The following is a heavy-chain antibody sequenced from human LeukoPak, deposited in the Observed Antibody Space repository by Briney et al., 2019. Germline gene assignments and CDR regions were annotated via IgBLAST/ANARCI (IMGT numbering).Heavy chain of an antibody. Sequence: SETLSLTCTVSGYSISSGYYWGWIRQPPGKGLEWIGEINHSGSTNYNPSLKSRVTISVDTSKNQFSLKLSSVTAADTAVYYCASVDYYGSGSYDYWGQGTLVTVSS. D-gene: IGHD3-10*01. CDR3: ASVDYYGSGSYDY. CDR2: INHSGST. CDR1: GYSISSGYY. J-gene: IGHJ4*02. V-gene: IGHV4-38-2*02.